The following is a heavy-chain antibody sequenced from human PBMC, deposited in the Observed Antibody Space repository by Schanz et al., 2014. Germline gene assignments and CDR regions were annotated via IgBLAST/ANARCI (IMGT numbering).Heavy chain of an antibody. V-gene: IGHV3-48*04. Sequence: EVHLVESGGGLVQPGGSLRLSCAASGFTFSSYSMNWVRQAPGKGLEWISFINTGSNYINYADSVKGRFTISRDNTKNSLFLQLNSLRADDTAVYYCARNRGSGSQNWYFELWGRGTLVTVSS. J-gene: IGHJ2*01. CDR3: ARNRGSGSQNWYFEL. D-gene: IGHD1-26*01. CDR1: GFTFSSYS. CDR2: INTGSNYI.